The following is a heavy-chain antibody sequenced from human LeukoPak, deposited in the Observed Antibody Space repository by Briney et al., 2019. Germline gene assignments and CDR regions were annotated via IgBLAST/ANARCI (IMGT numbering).Heavy chain of an antibody. CDR1: GFTFRSYA. J-gene: IGHJ4*02. V-gene: IGHV3-23*01. CDR2: FSGSGGST. Sequence: GGSLRLSCAASGFTFRSYAMHWVRQAPGKGLEWVSAFSGSGGSTHYADSVKGRFTISRDNSKSTLYLQMNSLRVEDTAVYYCAKAGYCSSTTCSYPLDYWGQGTLVTVSS. D-gene: IGHD2-2*01. CDR3: AKAGYCSSTTCSYPLDY.